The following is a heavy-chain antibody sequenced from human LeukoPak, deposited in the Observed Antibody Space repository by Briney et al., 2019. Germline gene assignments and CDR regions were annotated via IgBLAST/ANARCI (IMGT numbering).Heavy chain of an antibody. CDR1: GCTFSSYW. Sequence: GGSLRLSCAASGCTFSSYWMSWVRQPAGKGLEWVGNIKQDGSEKYYLDSVKGRFTISRDNAKNSLYLQMNSRRAEDTAVHYCARVRYDFWSGSRFLDYWGQGTLVTVSS. V-gene: IGHV3-7*01. CDR3: ARVRYDFWSGSRFLDY. J-gene: IGHJ4*02. D-gene: IGHD3-3*01. CDR2: IKQDGSEK.